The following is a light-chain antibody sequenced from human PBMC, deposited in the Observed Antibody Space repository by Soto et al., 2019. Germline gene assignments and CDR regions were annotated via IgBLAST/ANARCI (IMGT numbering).Light chain of an antibody. V-gene: IGKV2-28*01. CDR2: LGS. CDR1: QSLLHSNGYNY. Sequence: DIVMTQSPLSLPVTPGEPASISCRSSQSLLHSNGYNYLDWYLQKPGQSPQLMIYLGSNRASGVPDRFSGSGSGTDFTLNISRVEAEDVGVYYCMQALQTPIFTFGPGTKVAIK. J-gene: IGKJ3*01. CDR3: MQALQTPIFT.